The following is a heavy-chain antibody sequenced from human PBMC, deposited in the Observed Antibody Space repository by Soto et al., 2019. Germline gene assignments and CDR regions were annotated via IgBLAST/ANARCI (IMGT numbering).Heavy chain of an antibody. V-gene: IGHV4-59*08. CDR2: VSYSGSN. CDR3: AIHKQWLVQGDAFDI. D-gene: IGHD6-19*01. Sequence: QVQLQESGPGLVKPSATLALTCTVSGGSISSYYWSCVRQLHGKGLEWIGYVSYSGSNNYNPSLKSRVTISVDTSKSQYALKLSCVAAADMAVYYCAIHKQWLVQGDAFDIWGQVPMVTVAS. CDR1: GGSISSYY. J-gene: IGHJ3*02.